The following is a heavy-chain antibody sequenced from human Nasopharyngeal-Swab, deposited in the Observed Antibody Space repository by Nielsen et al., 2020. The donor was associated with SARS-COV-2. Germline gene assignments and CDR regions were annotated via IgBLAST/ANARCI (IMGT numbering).Heavy chain of an antibody. Sequence: GESLKISCAASGFTFSSYEMNWVRQAPGKGLEWVSYISSSGSTIYYADSVKGRFTISRDNAKNSLYLQMNSLRAEDTAVYYCAREIVVVVAATHYYYYGMDVWGQGTTVTVSS. CDR1: GFTFSSYE. D-gene: IGHD2-15*01. CDR2: ISSSGSTI. V-gene: IGHV3-48*03. J-gene: IGHJ6*02. CDR3: AREIVVVVAATHYYYYGMDV.